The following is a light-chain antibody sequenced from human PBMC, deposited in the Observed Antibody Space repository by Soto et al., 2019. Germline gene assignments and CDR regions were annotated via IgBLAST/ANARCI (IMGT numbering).Light chain of an antibody. CDR2: AAS. CDR3: QQANSFPPT. J-gene: IGKJ5*01. Sequence: DIQMTQSPSSVSASVGDRVTITCRASQGISSWLAWYQRKPGKAPKLLIYAASSLQSGVPSRFRGSGSGTDFTLTISSLQPEDFATYYCQQANSFPPTFGQGTRLEI. V-gene: IGKV1-12*01. CDR1: QGISSW.